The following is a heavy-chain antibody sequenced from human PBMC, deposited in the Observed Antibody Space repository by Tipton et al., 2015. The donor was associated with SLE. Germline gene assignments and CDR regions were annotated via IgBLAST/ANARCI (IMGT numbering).Heavy chain of an antibody. J-gene: IGHJ6*02. CDR1: GGSISSYY. CDR2: IYYSGST. CDR3: ARGDIVGATPHYGMDV. Sequence: LRLSCTVSGGSISSYYWSWIRQPPGKGLEWIGYIYYSGSTYDNPSLKSRVTISVDTSKNQFSLKLSSVTAADTAVYYCARGDIVGATPHYGMDVWGQGTTVTVSS. V-gene: IGHV4-59*01. D-gene: IGHD1-26*01.